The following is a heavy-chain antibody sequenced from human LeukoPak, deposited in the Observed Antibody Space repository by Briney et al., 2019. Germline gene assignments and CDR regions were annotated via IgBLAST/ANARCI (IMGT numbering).Heavy chain of an antibody. D-gene: IGHD2-15*01. J-gene: IGHJ4*02. V-gene: IGHV3-21*01. Sequence: PGGSLRLSCSASGFTFSSYSMNWVRQAPGKGLEWVSSIISSSSYIYYADSVKGPFTISRDNAKNSLYLQMNSLRTEDTAVYYCAKDSVVAASTPGFWGQGTLVTVSS. CDR2: IISSSSYI. CDR3: AKDSVVAASTPGF. CDR1: GFTFSSYS.